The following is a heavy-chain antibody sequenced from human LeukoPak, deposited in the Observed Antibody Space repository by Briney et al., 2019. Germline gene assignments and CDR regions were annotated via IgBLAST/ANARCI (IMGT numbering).Heavy chain of an antibody. J-gene: IGHJ4*02. V-gene: IGHV3-7*01. D-gene: IGHD2-15*01. CDR3: ASDQTPFY. CDR1: GFTFSSYW. Sequence: PGGSLRLSCAASGFTFSSYWMIWVRQAPGKGLEWVANIKQDGSEKHYVDSVKGRFTISRDNAKSSMWLQMNSLRDEDTAVYYCASDQTPFYWGQGSLVTVSS. CDR2: IKQDGSEK.